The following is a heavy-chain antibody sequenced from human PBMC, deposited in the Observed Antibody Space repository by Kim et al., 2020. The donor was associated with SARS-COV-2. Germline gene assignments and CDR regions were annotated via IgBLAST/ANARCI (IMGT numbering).Heavy chain of an antibody. Sequence: GGGARDSAAAVKGRFPISRDDSKNMVYLEMNSLKTEDSAIYYCTTLNWFDPWGQGTRVTVSS. V-gene: IGHV3-15*01. J-gene: IGHJ5*02. CDR2: GGGAR. CDR3: TTLNWFDP.